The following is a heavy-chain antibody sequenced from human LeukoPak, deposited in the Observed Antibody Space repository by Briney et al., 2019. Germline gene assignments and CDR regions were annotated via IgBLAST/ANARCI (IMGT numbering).Heavy chain of an antibody. CDR2: INPNSGGT. V-gene: IGHV1-2*02. Sequence: ASVKVSCKASGYTFTGYFIHWVRQAPGQGLEWMGWINPNSGGTNYAQKFQGRVTMTRDTSISTAYMSRLRSDDTAVYYCARDERYDSSGYSFDYWGQGTLVTVSS. CDR3: ARDERYDSSGYSFDY. CDR1: GYTFTGYF. J-gene: IGHJ4*02. D-gene: IGHD3-22*01.